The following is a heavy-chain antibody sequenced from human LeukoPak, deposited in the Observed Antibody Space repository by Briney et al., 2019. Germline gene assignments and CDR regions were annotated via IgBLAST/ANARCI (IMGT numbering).Heavy chain of an antibody. D-gene: IGHD3-10*01. J-gene: IGHJ4*02. V-gene: IGHV3-21*01. CDR1: GFTFSSYN. CDR3: ARVSLGNNYGSGSYDY. Sequence: PGGSLRLSCAASGFTFSSYNMNWVRQAPGKGLEWVSSINSGSTYINYADSVKGRFTISRDNAENSLYLQMSSLRAEDTAVYYCARVSLGNNYGSGSYDYWGRGTLDTVSS. CDR2: INSGSTYI.